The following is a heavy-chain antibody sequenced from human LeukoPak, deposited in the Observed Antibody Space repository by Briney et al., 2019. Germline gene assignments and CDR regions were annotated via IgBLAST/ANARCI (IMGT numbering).Heavy chain of an antibody. CDR3: ARGHDYGDYLDY. Sequence: ASLKVSCKASGYTFTSYDINWVRQATGQGLERMGSMNPNSGNTGYAQKFHGKVTMTRNTSISTAYMELSSLRSEDTAVYYCARGHDYGDYLDYWGQGTLVTVSS. V-gene: IGHV1-8*01. CDR2: MNPNSGNT. J-gene: IGHJ4*02. CDR1: GYTFTSYD. D-gene: IGHD4-17*01.